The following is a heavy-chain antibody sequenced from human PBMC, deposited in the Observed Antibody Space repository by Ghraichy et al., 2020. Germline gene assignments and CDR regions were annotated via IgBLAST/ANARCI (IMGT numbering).Heavy chain of an antibody. J-gene: IGHJ6*02. D-gene: IGHD4/OR15-4a*01. V-gene: IGHV4-59*01. Sequence: SETLSLTCTVSGGSISGYYWSWIRQPPGRGLEWIGYIYYSGNTNYHPSLKSRVTISIDTSKNQFSLKLSSVTAADTAVYYCARTDRLTINTYYYYGMDVSGPGTTVTVSS. CDR2: IYYSGNT. CDR3: ARTDRLTINTYYYYGMDV. CDR1: GGSISGYY.